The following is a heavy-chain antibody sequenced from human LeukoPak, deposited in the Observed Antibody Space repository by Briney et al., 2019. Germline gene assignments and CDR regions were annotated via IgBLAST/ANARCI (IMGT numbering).Heavy chain of an antibody. CDR2: IDTSSTYI. J-gene: IGHJ3*01. CDR1: GFTFSSYS. CDR3: ARDRYTSSWRDAFDV. Sequence: PGGSLRLSCAASGFTFSSYSMNWVRQAPGKGLEWVSSIDTSSTYIYFADSVKGRFTISRDNAQNSLYLQMNSLRAEDTAVYYCARDRYTSSWRDAFDVWGQGTMVTVSS. V-gene: IGHV3-21*01. D-gene: IGHD6-13*01.